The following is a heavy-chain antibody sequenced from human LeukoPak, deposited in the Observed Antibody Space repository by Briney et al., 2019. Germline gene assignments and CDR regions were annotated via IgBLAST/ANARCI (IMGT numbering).Heavy chain of an antibody. Sequence: GGSLRLSCAASGFTVSTNYINWVRQAPGKGLEWVSVIHSGGTTNYADSVKGRFTISRDTSKNTLYLQMSRLRAEDTAVHYCARGLYGSGSYVGNGMDVWGQGTTVTVSS. CDR3: ARGLYGSGSYVGNGMDV. J-gene: IGHJ6*02. CDR1: GFTVSTNY. D-gene: IGHD3-10*01. CDR2: IHSGGTT. V-gene: IGHV3-66*01.